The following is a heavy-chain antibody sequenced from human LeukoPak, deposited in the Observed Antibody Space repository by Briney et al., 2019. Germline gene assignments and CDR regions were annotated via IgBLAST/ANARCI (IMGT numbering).Heavy chain of an antibody. J-gene: IGHJ4*02. V-gene: IGHV3-23*01. CDR1: GFTFSTYV. CDR2: ISVGAEYI. CDR3: ASGPPFLKYFEY. D-gene: IGHD3-3*01. Sequence: GGSLRLSCAASGFTFSTYVMNWFRQAPGKGLEWVSTISVGAEYIFYADSVEGRFTISRDDSNNALYLQMHSLRAEDTALYYCASGPPFLKYFEYWGQGTLVTVSS.